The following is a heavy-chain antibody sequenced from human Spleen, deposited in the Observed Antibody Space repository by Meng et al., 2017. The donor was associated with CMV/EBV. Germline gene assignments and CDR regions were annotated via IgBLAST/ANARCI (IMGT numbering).Heavy chain of an antibody. CDR2: IYSGASSA. D-gene: IGHD1-1*01. CDR1: AFPFSSYA. J-gene: IGHJ4*02. CDR3: ARGSAKAWNYPDY. V-gene: IGHV3-23*03. Sequence: GESLKISCAASAFPFSSYAVSWVRQAPGKGLEWVSVIYSGASSAYYADSVKGRFTISRDNSKNTLYVQMNSLRAEDTAVYYCARGSAKAWNYPDYWGQGTLVTVSS.